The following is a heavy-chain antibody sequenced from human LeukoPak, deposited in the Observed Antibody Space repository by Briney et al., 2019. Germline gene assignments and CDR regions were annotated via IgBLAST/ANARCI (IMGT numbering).Heavy chain of an antibody. V-gene: IGHV4-39*01. CDR2: IYYSGST. CDR1: GDSISSSSYY. CDR3: ARHEIVVVPARGWFDP. J-gene: IGHJ5*02. D-gene: IGHD2-2*01. Sequence: SETLSLTCTVSGDSISSSSYYWGWIRQPPGKGLEWIGSIYYSGSTYYNPSLKSRVTISVDTSKNQFSLKLSSVTAADTAVYYCARHEIVVVPARGWFDPWGQGTLVTVSS.